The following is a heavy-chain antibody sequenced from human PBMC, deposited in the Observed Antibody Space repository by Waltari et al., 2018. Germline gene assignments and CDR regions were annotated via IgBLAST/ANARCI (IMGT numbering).Heavy chain of an antibody. CDR3: AKGESRKYSSGWSFDY. V-gene: IGHV3-23*01. D-gene: IGHD6-19*01. CDR1: GFTFSSYA. J-gene: IGHJ4*02. Sequence: EVQLLESGGGLVQPGGSLRLSCAASGFTFSSYAMSWVRPALGKGLEWVSAISGSGGSTYYADSVKGRFTISRDNSKNTLYLQMNSLRAEDTAVYYCAKGESRKYSSGWSFDYWGQGTLVTVSS. CDR2: ISGSGGST.